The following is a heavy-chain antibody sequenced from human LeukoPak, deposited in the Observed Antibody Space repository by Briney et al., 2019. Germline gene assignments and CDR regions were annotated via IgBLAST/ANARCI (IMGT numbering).Heavy chain of an antibody. Sequence: GGSLRLSCAASGITFSSYWMRWVRQAPGKGLVWVSRINSDGSSTSYADSVKGRFTISRDNAKNTLYLQMNSLRAEDTAVYYCARRMADIVVVPAAIGVYNWFDPWGQGTLVTVSS. D-gene: IGHD2-2*01. V-gene: IGHV3-74*01. CDR1: GITFSSYW. CDR3: ARRMADIVVVPAAIGVYNWFDP. CDR2: INSDGSST. J-gene: IGHJ5*02.